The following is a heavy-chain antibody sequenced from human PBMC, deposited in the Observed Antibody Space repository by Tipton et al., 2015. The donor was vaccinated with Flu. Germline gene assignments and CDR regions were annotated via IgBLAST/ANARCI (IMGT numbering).Heavy chain of an antibody. D-gene: IGHD6-25*01. J-gene: IGHJ4*02. CDR1: GGSISSGGVY. Sequence: TLSLTCSVSGGSISSGGVYWAWIRQSAGKRLEWLGRIYTSDNTNYNPSLKSRITISVDMSQNRFSLKLSSVSAAGTAIYYCARGVPVGYISGRFDYWGPGALVTGSS. CDR3: ARGVPVGYISGRFDY. CDR2: IYTSDNT. V-gene: IGHV4-61*02.